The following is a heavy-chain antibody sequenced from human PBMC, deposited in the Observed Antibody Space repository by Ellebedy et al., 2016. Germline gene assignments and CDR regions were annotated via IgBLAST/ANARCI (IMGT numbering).Heavy chain of an antibody. CDR2: IYYSGST. D-gene: IGHD1-1*01. Sequence: SETLSLXXTVSGGSISSGDYYWSWIRQPPGKGLEWIGYIYYSGSTYYNPSLKSRVTISVDTSKNQFSLKLSSVTAADTAVYYCARERRWGYGTSYGMDVWGQGTTVTVSS. CDR1: GGSISSGDYY. CDR3: ARERRWGYGTSYGMDV. V-gene: IGHV4-30-4*01. J-gene: IGHJ6*02.